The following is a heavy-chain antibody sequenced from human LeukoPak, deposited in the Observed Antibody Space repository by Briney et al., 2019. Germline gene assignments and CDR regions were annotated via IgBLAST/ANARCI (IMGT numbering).Heavy chain of an antibody. D-gene: IGHD2-21*02. J-gene: IGHJ4*02. CDR3: ARVSAYCGGDCHSSY. CDR1: GYTFTSYG. CDR2: ISAYNGNT. V-gene: IGHV1-18*01. Sequence: ASVTVSCKASGYTFTSYGISWVRQAPGQGLEWMGSISAYNGNTNYAQTLQGRVTMATDTSTSTAYMELRSLRSDDTDVYYCARVSAYCGGDCHSSYRGQGTLVNGSS.